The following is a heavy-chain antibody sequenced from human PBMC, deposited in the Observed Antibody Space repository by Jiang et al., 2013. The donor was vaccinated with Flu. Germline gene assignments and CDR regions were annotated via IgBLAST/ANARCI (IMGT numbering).Heavy chain of an antibody. Sequence: GPGLVKPSQTLSLTCTVSGGSISSGGYYWSWIRQHPGKGLEWIGYIYYSGSTYYNPSLKSRVTISVDTSKNQFSLKLSSVTAADTAVYYCATSGSEPNSSGYGAFDIVGQGTMVAVSS. CDR2: IYYSGST. J-gene: IGHJ3*02. CDR3: ATSGSEPNSSGYGAFDI. CDR1: GGSISSGGYY. V-gene: IGHV4-31*03. D-gene: IGHD3-22*01.